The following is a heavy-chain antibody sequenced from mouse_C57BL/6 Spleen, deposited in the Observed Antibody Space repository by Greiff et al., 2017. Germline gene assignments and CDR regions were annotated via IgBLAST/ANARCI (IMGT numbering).Heavy chain of an antibody. CDR1: GYTFTSYG. CDR2: IYPRSGNT. CDR3: ARGGVITTVVATEYFDV. D-gene: IGHD1-1*01. J-gene: IGHJ1*03. V-gene: IGHV1-81*01. Sequence: VQLQQSGAELARPGASVKLSCKASGYTFTSYGISWVKQRTGQGLEWIGEIYPRSGNTYYNEKFKGKGTLTADKSSSTAYMELRSLTSEDSAVYFCARGGVITTVVATEYFDVWGTGTSHRLL.